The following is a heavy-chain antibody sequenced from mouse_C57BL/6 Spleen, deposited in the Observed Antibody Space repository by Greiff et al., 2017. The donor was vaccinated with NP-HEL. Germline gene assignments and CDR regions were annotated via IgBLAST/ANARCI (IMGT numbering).Heavy chain of an antibody. CDR3: ARGTMVTHYAMDY. CDR1: GYAFSSSW. V-gene: IGHV1-82*01. D-gene: IGHD2-2*01. J-gene: IGHJ4*01. Sequence: QVQLQQSGPELVKPGASVKISCKASGYAFSSSWMNWVKQRPGKGLEWIGRIYPGDGDTNYNGKFKGKATLTADKSSSTAYMPLSSLTSEDSAVYFCARGTMVTHYAMDYWGQGTSVTVSS. CDR2: IYPGDGDT.